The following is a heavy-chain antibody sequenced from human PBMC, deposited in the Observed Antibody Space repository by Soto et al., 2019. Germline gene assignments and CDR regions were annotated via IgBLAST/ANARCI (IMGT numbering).Heavy chain of an antibody. V-gene: IGHV4-34*01. Sequence: SETLSLTCAVYGGSFSGYYWSWIRQPPGKWLEWIGEINHSGSTNYNPSLKSRVTISVDTSKNQFSLKLSSVTAADTAVYYCARTPRGGVVVAATPYNYYGMDVWGQGXTVTVYS. CDR1: GGSFSGYY. CDR2: INHSGST. J-gene: IGHJ6*02. CDR3: ARTPRGGVVVAATPYNYYGMDV. D-gene: IGHD2-15*01.